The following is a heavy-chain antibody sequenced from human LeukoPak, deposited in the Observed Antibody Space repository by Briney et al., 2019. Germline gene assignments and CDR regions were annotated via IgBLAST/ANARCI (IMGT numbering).Heavy chain of an antibody. CDR2: ISGSGGST. D-gene: IGHD3-9*01. CDR1: GFTFSSYA. Sequence: GGSLRLSCVASGFTFSSYAMSWVRQAPGKGLEWVSAISGSGGSTYYADSVKGRFTISRDNSKNTLYLQMNSLRAQDTAVYYCAKGLLLTGYLLDYWGQGTLVTVSS. CDR3: AKGLLLTGYLLDY. V-gene: IGHV3-23*01. J-gene: IGHJ4*02.